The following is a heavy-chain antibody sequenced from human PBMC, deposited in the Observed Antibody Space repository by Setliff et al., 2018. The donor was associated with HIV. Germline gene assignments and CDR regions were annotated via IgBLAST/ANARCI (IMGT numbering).Heavy chain of an antibody. CDR1: GYTFTSYY. Sequence: GASVKVSCKASGYTFTSYYMHWVRQAPGQGLEWMGIINPSGGSASYAQKFQGRVTMTRDTSTSTVYMELGSLRSEDTAVYYCARRGGYSYATDAFDIWGQGTMVTVSS. D-gene: IGHD5-18*01. J-gene: IGHJ3*02. CDR3: ARRGGYSYATDAFDI. CDR2: INPSGGSA. V-gene: IGHV1-46*01.